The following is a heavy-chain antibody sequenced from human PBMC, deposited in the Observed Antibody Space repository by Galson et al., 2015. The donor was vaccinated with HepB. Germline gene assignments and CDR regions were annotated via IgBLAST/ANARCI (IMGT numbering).Heavy chain of an antibody. CDR3: AKDGEPTWDYDILTGYYSYFDY. Sequence: SLRLSCAASGFTFSSYAMSWVRQAPGKGLEWVSAISGSGGSTYYADFVKGRFTISRDNSKNTLYLQMNSLRAEDTAVYYCAKDGEPTWDYDILTGYYSYFDYWGQGTLVTVSS. D-gene: IGHD3-9*01. CDR1: GFTFSSYA. V-gene: IGHV3-23*01. CDR2: ISGSGGST. J-gene: IGHJ4*02.